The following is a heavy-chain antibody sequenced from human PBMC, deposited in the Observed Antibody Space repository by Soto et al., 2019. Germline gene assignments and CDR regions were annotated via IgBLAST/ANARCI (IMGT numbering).Heavy chain of an antibody. J-gene: IGHJ5*02. Sequence: GGSLRLSCAASGFTFSTYNMNWVRQAPGKGLEWVSSITSSSSYIFYADSVKGRFTISRDNAKTSLYLQMNSLRAEDTAVYYCARDLVFDPWGQGTLVTVSS. CDR1: GFTFSTYN. V-gene: IGHV3-21*01. CDR2: ITSSSSYI. CDR3: ARDLVFDP. D-gene: IGHD3-16*01.